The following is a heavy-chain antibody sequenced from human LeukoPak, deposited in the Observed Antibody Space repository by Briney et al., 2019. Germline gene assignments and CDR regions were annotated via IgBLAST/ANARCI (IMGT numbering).Heavy chain of an antibody. CDR2: IRYDKNYNT. V-gene: IGHV3-30*02. J-gene: IGHJ4*02. D-gene: IGHD2-21*01. CDR3: TKDHRWALPD. Sequence: PGGSLRLSCAASGFTFSNYGMHWVRQAPGQGLEWVAFIRYDKNYNTYYADSVKGRFTLSRDNSKNTLYLQMNSLRTEDTAVYYCTKDHRWALPDWGQGTLVTVSS. CDR1: GFTFSNYG.